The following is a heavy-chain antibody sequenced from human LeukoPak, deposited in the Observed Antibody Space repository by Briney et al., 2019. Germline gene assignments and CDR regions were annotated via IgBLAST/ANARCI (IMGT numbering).Heavy chain of an antibody. Sequence: PSETLSLTCAVYGGSFSGYYWSWIRQPPGKGLEWIGEINHSGSTNHNPSLKSRVTISVDTSKNQFSLKLSSVTAADTAVYYCARTVAGYYFDYWGQGTLVTVSS. J-gene: IGHJ4*02. V-gene: IGHV4-34*01. CDR3: ARTVAGYYFDY. CDR1: GGSFSGYY. D-gene: IGHD4-17*01. CDR2: INHSGST.